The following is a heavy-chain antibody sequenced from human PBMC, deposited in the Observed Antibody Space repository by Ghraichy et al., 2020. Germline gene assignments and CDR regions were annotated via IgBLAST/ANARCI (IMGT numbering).Heavy chain of an antibody. CDR3: ARDACITCLLDS. D-gene: IGHD3-10*01. CDR1: GFTFRDYN. CDR2: IISGDYF. J-gene: IGHJ4*02. Sequence: SLRLSCEASGFTFRDYNMNWVRQAPGKGLEWVASIISGDYFYYADSVMGRFTISRDNAKNSLYLQMNSLRVEDTAVYYCARDACITCLLDSWGQGILVTVSS. V-gene: IGHV3-69-1*01.